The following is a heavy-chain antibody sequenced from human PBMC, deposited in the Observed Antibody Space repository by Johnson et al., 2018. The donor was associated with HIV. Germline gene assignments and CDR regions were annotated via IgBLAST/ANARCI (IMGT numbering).Heavy chain of an antibody. CDR3: AKDPMVATPANAFDI. CDR1: GFTFGHFA. CDR2: MSWNSGSV. V-gene: IGHV3-9*01. Sequence: VQLVESGGGLVQPGGSLRLSCAASGFTFGHFAIHWVRQPPGKGLEWVSGMSWNSGSVGSADSVKGRFTISRANAKNYLYLQMNSLRPDDTAVYYCAKDPMVATPANAFDIWGQGTMVTVSS. D-gene: IGHD5-12*01. J-gene: IGHJ3*02.